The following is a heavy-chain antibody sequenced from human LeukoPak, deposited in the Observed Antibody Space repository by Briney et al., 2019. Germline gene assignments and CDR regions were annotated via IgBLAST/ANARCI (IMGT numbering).Heavy chain of an antibody. CDR3: ARDPYSDTYYDFWSGYTNNWFDP. Sequence: ASVKVSCKASGYTFTSYYMHWVRQAPGQGLEWMGIINPSGGSTSYAQKFQGRVTMTRDTSTCTVYMELSSLRSEDTAVYYCARDPYSDTYYDFWSGYTNNWFDPWGQGTLVTVSS. J-gene: IGHJ5*02. V-gene: IGHV1-46*03. D-gene: IGHD3-3*01. CDR2: INPSGGST. CDR1: GYTFTSYY.